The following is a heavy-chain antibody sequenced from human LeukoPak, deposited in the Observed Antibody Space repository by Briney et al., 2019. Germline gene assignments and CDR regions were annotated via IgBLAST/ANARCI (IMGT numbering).Heavy chain of an antibody. D-gene: IGHD2-21*02. Sequence: SVSVSFKASGFTFSDSALQWVRQARGQSPEWIGYIVVGSGSTVYAQKFQQRVTMTRDLSTYTAYMELSSLRSEDTAVYYCAADQAPTDPYMWVDPWGQGTQVIVSS. V-gene: IGHV1-58*01. J-gene: IGHJ5*02. CDR3: AADQAPTDPYMWVDP. CDR1: GFTFSDSA. CDR2: IVVGSGST.